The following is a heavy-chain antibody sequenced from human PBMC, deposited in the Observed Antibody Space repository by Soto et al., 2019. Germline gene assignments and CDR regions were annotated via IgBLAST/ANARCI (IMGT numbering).Heavy chain of an antibody. J-gene: IGHJ6*02. CDR3: ARDMGQRYGPGSYYKDGAYYYYFYGMDV. D-gene: IGHD3-10*01. CDR1: GGSISSYY. V-gene: IGHV4-59*06. CDR2: IYYSGST. Sequence: PSETLSLTCTVSGGSISSYYWSWIRQHPGKGLEWIGYIYYSGSTYYTPSLKSRVTISVDTSKNQFSLKLSSVTAADTAVYYCARDMGQRYGPGSYYKDGAYYYYFYGMDVWGQGTTVTVSS.